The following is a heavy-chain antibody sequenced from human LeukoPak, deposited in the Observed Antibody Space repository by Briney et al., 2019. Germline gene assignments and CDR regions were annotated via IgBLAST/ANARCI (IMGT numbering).Heavy chain of an antibody. CDR2: ISAYNGNT. D-gene: IGHD3-10*01. V-gene: IGHV1-18*01. Sequence: GASVKVSCKASGGTFSSYTISWVRQAPGQGLEWMGWISAYNGNTNYAQKLQGRVTMTTDTSTSTAYMELRSLRSDDTAVYYCAREYYTDAFDIWGQGTMVTVSS. CDR1: GGTFSSYT. J-gene: IGHJ3*02. CDR3: AREYYTDAFDI.